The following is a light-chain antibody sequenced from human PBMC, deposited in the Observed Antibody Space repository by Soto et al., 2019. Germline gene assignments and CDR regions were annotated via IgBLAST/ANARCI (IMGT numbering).Light chain of an antibody. CDR3: QQYFGPPFT. CDR1: QNVLYWSNHKNY. CDR2: WAS. V-gene: IGKV4-1*01. J-gene: IGKJ3*01. Sequence: DIVLTQSPDSLAVSLGERATINCKSSQNVLYWSNHKNYLAWYQQKPGQPPKLIIYWASARESGVPDRFSGIGSGTDVTLTISSLQAEDVAVYYGQQYFGPPFTFGPGTKVDVK.